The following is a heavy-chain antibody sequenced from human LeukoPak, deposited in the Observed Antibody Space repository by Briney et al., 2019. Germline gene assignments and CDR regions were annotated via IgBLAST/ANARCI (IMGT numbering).Heavy chain of an antibody. Sequence: GASAKVVCTVSESSLTELSLYWVRQAPGKGLEWMGGFDVIDAKTFYAQKFQGRVTMTEDSSTDTAYMELSSLRSDDTAFYYCAAGRPYSLLDYWGQGTLLTVSS. CDR2: FDVIDAKT. CDR3: AAGRPYSLLDY. D-gene: IGHD5-18*01. J-gene: IGHJ4*02. V-gene: IGHV1-24*01. CDR1: ESSLTELS.